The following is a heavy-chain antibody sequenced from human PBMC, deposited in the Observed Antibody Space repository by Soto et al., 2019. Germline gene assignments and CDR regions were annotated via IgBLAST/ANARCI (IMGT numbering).Heavy chain of an antibody. D-gene: IGHD4-17*01. V-gene: IGHV1-2*02. J-gene: IGHJ4*02. Sequence: SVKVSCKASGSSFTGCYIHWVRQAPGQGHEWVGRINPISGGTNYAQNFQGRVAMTRDTSISTAYMEVSRLRSDDTAVYYCAGDPSGDYDTPNSFGSWGQGSLVTVSS. CDR3: AGDPSGDYDTPNSFGS. CDR1: GSSFTGCY. CDR2: INPISGGT.